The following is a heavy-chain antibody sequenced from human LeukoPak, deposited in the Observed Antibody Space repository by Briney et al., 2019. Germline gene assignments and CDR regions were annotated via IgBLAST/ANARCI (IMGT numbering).Heavy chain of an antibody. D-gene: IGHD4-17*01. V-gene: IGHV3-48*03. CDR3: AREGLHDYGDFWSYSSGDYFDY. CDR1: GFTFSSYE. J-gene: IGHJ4*02. CDR2: ISSSGSTI. Sequence: GGSLRLSCAASGFTFSSYEMNWVRQAPGKGLEWVSYISSSGSTIYYADSVKGRFTISGDNAKNSLYLQMNSLRAEDTAVYYCAREGLHDYGDFWSYSSGDYFDYWGQGTLVTVSS.